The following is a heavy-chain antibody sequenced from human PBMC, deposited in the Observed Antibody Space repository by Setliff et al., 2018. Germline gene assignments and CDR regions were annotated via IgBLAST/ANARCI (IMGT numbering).Heavy chain of an antibody. J-gene: IGHJ4*02. CDR2: INPNSGGT. CDR1: GYTFTGYY. V-gene: IGHV1-2*06. Sequence: ASVKVSCKASGYTFTGYYMHWVRQAPGQGLEWMGRINPNSGGTNYAQKFQGRVTMTRDTSISTAYMELSGLRSDDTAVYYCARVAVGAMGADYWGQGTLVTVSS. D-gene: IGHD1-26*01. CDR3: ARVAVGAMGADY.